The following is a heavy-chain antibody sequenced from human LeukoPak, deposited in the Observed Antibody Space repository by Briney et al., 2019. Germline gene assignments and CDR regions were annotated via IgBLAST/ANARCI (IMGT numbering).Heavy chain of an antibody. V-gene: IGHV3-33*01. CDR1: GFTFSSYG. CDR2: IWYDGSNK. D-gene: IGHD5-24*01. Sequence: GGSLRLSSAASGFTFSSYGMHWVRQAPGKGLEWVAVIWYDGSNKYYADSVKGRFTISRDNSKNTLYLQMNSLRAEDTAVYYCARDGDGYNYGPDSPAPIDYWGQGTLVTVSS. J-gene: IGHJ4*02. CDR3: ARDGDGYNYGPDSPAPIDY.